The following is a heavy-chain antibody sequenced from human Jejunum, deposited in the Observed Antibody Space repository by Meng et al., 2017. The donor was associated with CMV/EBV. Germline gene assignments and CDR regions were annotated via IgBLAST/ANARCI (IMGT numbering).Heavy chain of an antibody. CDR1: VFAFDASA. J-gene: IGHJ4*02. CDR3: AFQGGRSSGFDY. V-gene: IGHV3-43*01. CDR2: ITWDSGAT. D-gene: IGHD6-6*01. Sequence: ASVFAFDASAMHWVRHPPGKGLEWVSPITWDSGATYYTDSVEGRFTISRNNSDASLYLQMNSLRTEDTAFYYCAFQGGRSSGFDYWGQGTRVTVSS.